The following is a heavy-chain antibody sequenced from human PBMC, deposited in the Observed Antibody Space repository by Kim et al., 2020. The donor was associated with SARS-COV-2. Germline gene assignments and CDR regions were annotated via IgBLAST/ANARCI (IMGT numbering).Heavy chain of an antibody. CDR1: GFPLTSHY. CDR3: AKELGVDGKAFDY. CDR2: IRPSDGST. Sequence: ASVKVSCKASGFPLTSHYMHWVRQAPGQGLEYVGLIRPSDGSTRYAQNFQGRVTMARDTSTNTVYMEVSSLRCEDTAVYYCAKELGVDGKAFDYWGQGTRVTVSS. D-gene: IGHD6-19*01. J-gene: IGHJ4*02. V-gene: IGHV1-46*01.